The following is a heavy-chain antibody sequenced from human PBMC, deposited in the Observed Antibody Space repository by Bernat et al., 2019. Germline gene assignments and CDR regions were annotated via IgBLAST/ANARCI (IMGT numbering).Heavy chain of an antibody. CDR2: IFHNGDT. D-gene: IGHD2-2*01. CDR3: ASGASVPGGGLALGM. Sequence: QVQLQESGPGLVKPSETLSLTCTVSGDTINNYYWSWVRQPPGKGLEWIGYIFHNGDTNYNPSLKSRVTISLDTAKTRFCLKLPSVTAADTAIYYCASGASVPGGGLALGMWGQGTVVTVSS. CDR1: GDTINNYY. V-gene: IGHV4-59*01. J-gene: IGHJ3*02.